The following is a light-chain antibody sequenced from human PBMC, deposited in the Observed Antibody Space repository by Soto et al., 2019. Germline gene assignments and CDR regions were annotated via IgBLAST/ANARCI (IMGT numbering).Light chain of an antibody. CDR1: QSVSSY. J-gene: IGKJ3*01. V-gene: IGKV3-11*01. CDR2: DAS. CDR3: QQYGSSPPFT. Sequence: EIVLTQSPATLSLSPGERATLSCRARQSVSSYLAWYQQKPGQAPRLLIYDASNRATGIPARFSGSGSGTDFTLTISSLEPEDFAVYYCQQYGSSPPFTFGPGTKVDIK.